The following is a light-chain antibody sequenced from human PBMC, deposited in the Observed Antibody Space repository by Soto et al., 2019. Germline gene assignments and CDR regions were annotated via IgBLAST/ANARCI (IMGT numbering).Light chain of an antibody. CDR3: QQRGNWPVT. CDR1: QSVSSY. V-gene: IGKV3-11*01. CDR2: DAS. J-gene: IGKJ1*01. Sequence: EIVLTQSPATLSLSPGERATLSCRASQSVSSYLAWYQQKPGQAPRLLIYDASNRATDIPARFSGSGSGTDFTLTISSLEPDDFAVYYCQQRGNWPVTFGQGTKVDIK.